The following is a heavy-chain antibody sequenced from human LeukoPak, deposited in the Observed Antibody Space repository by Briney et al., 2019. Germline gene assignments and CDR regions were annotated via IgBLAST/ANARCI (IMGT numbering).Heavy chain of an antibody. CDR3: ARGPTVSRWDQLLLWRGNWFDP. V-gene: IGHV1-8*01. CDR1: GYTFTSYD. D-gene: IGHD2-2*01. J-gene: IGHJ5*02. CDR2: MNPNSGNT. Sequence: GASVKVSCKASGYTFTSYDINWVRQATGQGLEWKGWMNPNSGNTGYAQKFQGRVTMTRNTSISTAYMELSSLRSEDTAVYYCARGPTVSRWDQLLLWRGNWFDPWGQGTLVTVSS.